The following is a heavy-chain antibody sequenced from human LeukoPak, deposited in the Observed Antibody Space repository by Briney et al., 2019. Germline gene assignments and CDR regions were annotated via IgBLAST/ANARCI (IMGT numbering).Heavy chain of an antibody. D-gene: IGHD4-17*01. CDR2: ISYDGSNK. Sequence: GGSLRLSCAASGFTFSSYAMRWVRQAPGKGLEWVAVISYDGSNKYYGDSVKGRFTISRDNSKNTLYLQMNSLRAEDTAVYYCARDGQDYGDYFWYFDYWGQGTLVTVSS. CDR1: GFTFSSYA. CDR3: ARDGQDYGDYFWYFDY. V-gene: IGHV3-30-3*01. J-gene: IGHJ4*02.